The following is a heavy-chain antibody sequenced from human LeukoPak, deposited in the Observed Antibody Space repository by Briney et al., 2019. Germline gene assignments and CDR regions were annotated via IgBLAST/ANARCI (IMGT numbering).Heavy chain of an antibody. CDR3: ARGVAGSGYLDV. CDR1: GGSISSSSYY. J-gene: IGHJ6*04. V-gene: IGHV4-39*07. D-gene: IGHD3-10*01. Sequence: PSETLSLACTVSGGSISSSSYYWGWIRQPPGKGLEWIGSIYYSGSTYYNPSLKSRVTMSVDTSKNQFSLKLSSVTAADTAVYYCARGVAGSGYLDVWGKGTTVTISS. CDR2: IYYSGST.